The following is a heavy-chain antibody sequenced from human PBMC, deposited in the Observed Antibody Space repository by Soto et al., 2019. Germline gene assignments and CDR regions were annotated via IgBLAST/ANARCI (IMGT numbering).Heavy chain of an antibody. Sequence: SETLSLTCTVSGGSISSGDYYWSWIRQPPGKGLEWIGNIYHLGTTYYNPSLRSRVTISVDTSKDQFSLKLRSVTAADTAVFYCAGLYPYESSGYHLNYWGQGALVTVSS. V-gene: IGHV4-39*01. CDR2: IYHLGTT. J-gene: IGHJ4*02. CDR3: AGLYPYESSGYHLNY. CDR1: GGSISSGDYY. D-gene: IGHD3-22*01.